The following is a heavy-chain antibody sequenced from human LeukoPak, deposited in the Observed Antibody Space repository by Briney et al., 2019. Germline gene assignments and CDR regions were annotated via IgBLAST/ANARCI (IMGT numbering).Heavy chain of an antibody. CDR3: ARVRLHLGELWLAEFDY. CDR2: IIPIFGTA. CDR1: GGTFSSYV. Sequence: GSSVKVSCKPSGGTFSSYVISWVRQAPGQGLEWMGGIIPIFGTANYAQKFQGRVTITADESTSTAYMELSSLRSEDTAVYYCARVRLHLGELWLAEFDYWGQGTLVTVSS. D-gene: IGHD3-16*01. J-gene: IGHJ4*02. V-gene: IGHV1-69*01.